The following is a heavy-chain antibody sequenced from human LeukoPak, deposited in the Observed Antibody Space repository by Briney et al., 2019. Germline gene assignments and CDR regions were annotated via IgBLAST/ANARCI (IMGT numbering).Heavy chain of an antibody. CDR3: ASLDFWSGYYASPYYYYYMDV. D-gene: IGHD3-3*01. V-gene: IGHV1-69*13. CDR1: GGTFSSYA. Sequence: SVKVSCKASGGTFSSYAISWVRQAPGQGLEWMGGNIPIFGTANYAQKFQGRVTITADESTSTAYMELSSLRSEDTAVYYCASLDFWSGYYASPYYYYYMDVWGKGTTVTVSS. CDR2: NIPIFGTA. J-gene: IGHJ6*03.